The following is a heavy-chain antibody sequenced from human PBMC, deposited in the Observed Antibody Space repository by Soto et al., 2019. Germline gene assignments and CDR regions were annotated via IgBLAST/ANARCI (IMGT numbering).Heavy chain of an antibody. Sequence: SVKVSCKASGGTFSSYAISWVRQAPGQGLEWMGGIIPIFGTANYAQKFQGRVTITADESTSTAYMELSSLRSEDTAVYYCARDDHYDFWDYGMDFWGQGTTVTVSS. V-gene: IGHV1-69*13. J-gene: IGHJ6*02. D-gene: IGHD3-3*01. CDR3: ARDDHYDFWDYGMDF. CDR1: GGTFSSYA. CDR2: IIPIFGTA.